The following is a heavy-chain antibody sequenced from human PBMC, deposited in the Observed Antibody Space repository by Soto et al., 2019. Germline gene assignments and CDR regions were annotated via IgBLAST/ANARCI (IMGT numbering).Heavy chain of an antibody. CDR2: INSDGSTT. Sequence: PGGSLRLSCAASGFTFSSFWMHWVRQAPGKGLEWVSRINSDGSTTTYADSVKGRFTISRDNAKNTLYLQMNSLRAEDTAVYYCARVRRNSGFYSYFDYWGQGTLVTVAS. D-gene: IGHD3-22*01. CDR1: GFTFSSFW. J-gene: IGHJ4*02. V-gene: IGHV3-74*01. CDR3: ARVRRNSGFYSYFDY.